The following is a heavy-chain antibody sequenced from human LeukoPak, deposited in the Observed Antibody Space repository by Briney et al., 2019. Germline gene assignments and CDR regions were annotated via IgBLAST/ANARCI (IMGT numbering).Heavy chain of an antibody. V-gene: IGHV4-39*07. Sequence: SETLSLTCTVSGGSISSSSYYWGWIRQPPGKGLEWIGSFYYSGSTYYNPSLKSRVTISVDTSKNQFSLKLSSVTAADTAVYYCARDIVGATTGAFDIWGQGTMVTVSS. CDR2: FYYSGST. J-gene: IGHJ3*02. D-gene: IGHD1-26*01. CDR3: ARDIVGATTGAFDI. CDR1: GGSISSSSYY.